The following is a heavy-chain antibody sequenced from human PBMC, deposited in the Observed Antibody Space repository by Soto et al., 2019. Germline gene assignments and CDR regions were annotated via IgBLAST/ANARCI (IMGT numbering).Heavy chain of an antibody. CDR2: IKQDGSEK. J-gene: IGHJ4*02. CDR3: ARVVGVTPRTFDY. Sequence: GALRLSCAASGFTFSSHWMSWVRQAPGKGLEWVANIKQDGSEKYYVDSVKGRFTISRDNAKNSLYLQMNSLRAEDTAVYYCARVVGVTPRTFDYWGQGTLVTVSS. V-gene: IGHV3-7*01. D-gene: IGHD3-16*01. CDR1: GFTFSSHW.